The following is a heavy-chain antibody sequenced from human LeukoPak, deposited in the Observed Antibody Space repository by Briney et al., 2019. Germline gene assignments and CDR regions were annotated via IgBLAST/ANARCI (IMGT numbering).Heavy chain of an antibody. V-gene: IGHV1-18*01. CDR2: ISVYNGNI. D-gene: IGHD3-3*01. CDR3: ARGYYDFWSGYYNGYYYMDV. Sequence: ASVKVTCKGSGYTFTSYGISWVRQAPGQGLEWMGGISVYNGNINYAQKLQGRVTMTTDTSTSTAYMELRSLRSDDTAVYYCARGYYDFWSGYYNGYYYMDVWGKGTTVTVSS. CDR1: GYTFTSYG. J-gene: IGHJ6*03.